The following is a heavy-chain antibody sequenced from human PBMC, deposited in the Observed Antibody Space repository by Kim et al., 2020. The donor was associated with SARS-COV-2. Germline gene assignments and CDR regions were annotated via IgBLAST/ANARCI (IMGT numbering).Heavy chain of an antibody. D-gene: IGHD2-15*01. Sequence: GSTNYTPSLKSRVTISVDTSKNQFSLKLSSVTAADTAVYYCARTGGSSGSWGQGTLVTVSS. J-gene: IGHJ5*02. CDR2: GST. CDR3: ARTGGSSGS. V-gene: IGHV4-34*01.